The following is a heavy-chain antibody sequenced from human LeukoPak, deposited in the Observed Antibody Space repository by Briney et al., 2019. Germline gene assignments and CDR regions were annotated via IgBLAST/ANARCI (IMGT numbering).Heavy chain of an antibody. CDR1: GFTFDDYA. J-gene: IGHJ4*02. V-gene: IGHV3-9*01. Sequence: GRSLRLSCAASGFTFDDYAMHWVRQAPGKGLEWVSGISWNSGSIGYADSVKGRFTISRDNAKNSLYLQMNSLRAEDTALYYCARVAAAGDWGQGTLVTVYS. D-gene: IGHD6-13*01. CDR2: ISWNSGSI. CDR3: ARVAAAGD.